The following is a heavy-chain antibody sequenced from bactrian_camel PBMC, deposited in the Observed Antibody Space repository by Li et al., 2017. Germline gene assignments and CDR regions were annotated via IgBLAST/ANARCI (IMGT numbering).Heavy chain of an antibody. CDR1: GFAFDTLD. D-gene: IGHD6*01. CDR3: AADPRPLVIVAGCLGIHH. Sequence: HVQLVESGGGSVKIGESLRLTCTTSGFAFDTLDVGWYRQPLDRPCEFVASFGFSGRAHYLDSVEGRFTISRDNAKSQVYLDLNSPKPEDTAMYYCAADPRPLVIVAGCLGIHHRGQGTQVTVS. V-gene: IGHV3S53*01. J-gene: IGHJ4*01. CDR2: FGFSGRA.